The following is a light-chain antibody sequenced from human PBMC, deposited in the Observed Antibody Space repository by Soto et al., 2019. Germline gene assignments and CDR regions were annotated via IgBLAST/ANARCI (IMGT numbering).Light chain of an antibody. CDR1: LSVSSN. Sequence: EIVMTQSPATLSVSPGERATLSCRASLSVSSNLAWYQQKPGQAPRLLIYGASTRATGIPARFSGSGSGTEFTLTISSLQSEDFAVYHCQHYDNWPSFGGGTKVEIK. CDR3: QHYDNWPS. J-gene: IGKJ4*01. CDR2: GAS. V-gene: IGKV3-15*01.